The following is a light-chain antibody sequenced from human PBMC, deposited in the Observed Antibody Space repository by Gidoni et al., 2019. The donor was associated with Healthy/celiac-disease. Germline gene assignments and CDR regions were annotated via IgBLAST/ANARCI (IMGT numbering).Light chain of an antibody. V-gene: IGKV4-1*01. J-gene: IGKJ1*01. CDR1: QSVLYSSNNKNY. CDR2: WAS. CDR3: QQYYSTPGGT. Sequence: DIVMTQSPDSLAVSLGERATINCKSSQSVLYSSNNKNYLAWYQQKPGQPPKLLIYWASTRESGVPDRFSDSGSGTDFTLTISSLQAEDVAVYYCQQYYSTPGGTFGQGTKVEIK.